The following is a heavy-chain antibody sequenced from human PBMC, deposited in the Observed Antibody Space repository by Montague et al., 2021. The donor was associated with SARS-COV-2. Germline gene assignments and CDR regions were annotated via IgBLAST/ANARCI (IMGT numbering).Heavy chain of an antibody. Sequence: SETLSLTCAVYGGSFSGYYWSWIRQPPGKGLEWIGEINHSGGTNYNPSLKSRVTISVDTSKNQFSLKLSSVTAADTAVYYCARERYSFSLTRGSTWFDPWGQGTLVIVSS. CDR3: ARERYSFSLTRGSTWFDP. CDR1: GGSFSGYY. D-gene: IGHD3-9*01. CDR2: INHSGGT. J-gene: IGHJ5*02. V-gene: IGHV4-34*01.